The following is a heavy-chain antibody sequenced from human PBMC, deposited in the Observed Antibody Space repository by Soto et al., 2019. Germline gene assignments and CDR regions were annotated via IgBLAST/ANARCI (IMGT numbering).Heavy chain of an antibody. D-gene: IGHD6-6*01. Sequence: QVELVQSGAEVKKPGASVKVTCEASGYTFTGNYIHWVRQAPGQGLEWMGWINPNRGGTIYAQKFQGRVTMTRDTSISTAYMELTRLTSGDTAVYYCARGGFGTSSRNAYWGHGTLVTVSS. J-gene: IGHJ4*01. V-gene: IGHV1-2*02. CDR1: GYTFTGNY. CDR2: INPNRGGT. CDR3: ARGGFGTSSRNAY.